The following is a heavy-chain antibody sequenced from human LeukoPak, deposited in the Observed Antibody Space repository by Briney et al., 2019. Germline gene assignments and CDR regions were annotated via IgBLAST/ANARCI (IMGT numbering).Heavy chain of an antibody. CDR2: IYHSGST. J-gene: IGHJ6*04. Sequence: SETLSLTCAVSGGFISSSNWWSWVRQPPGKGLEWIGEIYHSGSTNYNPSLKSRVTISVDKSKNQFSLKPSSVTAADTAVYYCARETTGTTYYYYGMDVWGKGTTVTVSS. CDR1: GGFISSSNW. CDR3: ARETTGTTYYYYGMDV. D-gene: IGHD1-1*01. V-gene: IGHV4-4*02.